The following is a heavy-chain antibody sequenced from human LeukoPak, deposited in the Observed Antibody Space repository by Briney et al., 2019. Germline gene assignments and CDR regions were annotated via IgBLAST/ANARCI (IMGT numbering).Heavy chain of an antibody. J-gene: IGHJ4*02. CDR1: GFTFSSYS. CDR2: ISSSSYI. V-gene: IGHV3-21*01. Sequence: PGGALRLSCAASGFTFSSYSMNWVRQAPGKGLEGVSSISSSSYIYYADSVKGRFTISRDNAKNSLYLQMNSLRAEDTAVYYCAREASKSGWYLRYFDYWGQGTLVTVSS. D-gene: IGHD6-19*01. CDR3: AREASKSGWYLRYFDY.